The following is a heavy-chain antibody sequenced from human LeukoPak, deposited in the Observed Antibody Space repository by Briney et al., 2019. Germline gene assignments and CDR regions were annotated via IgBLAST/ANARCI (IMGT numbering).Heavy chain of an antibody. CDR1: GYTFTIYG. Sequence: ASVKVSFKASGYTFTIYGISWVRQAPGQGLEWMGWISAYNGNTNYAQKLQGRVTMTTDTSTSTAYMELRSLRSDDTAVYYCARAGYCSGGSCYSYFDYWGQGTLVTVSS. D-gene: IGHD2-15*01. CDR3: ARAGYCSGGSCYSYFDY. CDR2: ISAYNGNT. V-gene: IGHV1-18*01. J-gene: IGHJ4*02.